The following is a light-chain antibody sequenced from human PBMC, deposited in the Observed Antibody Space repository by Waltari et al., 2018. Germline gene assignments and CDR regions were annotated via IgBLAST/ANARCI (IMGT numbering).Light chain of an antibody. CDR3: SAWDRSLGAWV. CDR1: SNNVAYQG. CDR2: RNN. Sequence: QAGLTQPPSMSKGLRQTATLTCTGNSNNVAYQGAAWLQQHQGHPPKVLSYRNNNRPSGISERFSASRSGNAASLTITGRQAEDEADYYCSAWDRSLGAWVFGGGTKLTVL. V-gene: IGLV10-54*04. J-gene: IGLJ3*02.